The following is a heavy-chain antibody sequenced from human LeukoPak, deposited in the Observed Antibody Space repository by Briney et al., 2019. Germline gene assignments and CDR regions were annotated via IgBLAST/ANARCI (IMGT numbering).Heavy chain of an antibody. Sequence: GGSLGLSCAASGFTFSSYWMSWVRQAPGKGLEWVANIKQDGSEKYYVDSVKGRFTISRDNAKNSLYLQMNSLRAEDTAVYYCARDMGYGSGSYDWFDPWGQGTLVTVSS. J-gene: IGHJ5*02. CDR2: IKQDGSEK. D-gene: IGHD3-10*01. V-gene: IGHV3-7*01. CDR3: ARDMGYGSGSYDWFDP. CDR1: GFTFSSYW.